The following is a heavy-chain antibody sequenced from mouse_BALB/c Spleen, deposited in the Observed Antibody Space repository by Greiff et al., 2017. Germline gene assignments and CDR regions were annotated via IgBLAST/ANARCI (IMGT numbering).Heavy chain of an antibody. J-gene: IGHJ3*01. CDR3: ARDDGWFAY. Sequence: EVHLVESGGDLVKPGGSLKLSCAASGFTFSSYGMSWVRQTPDKRLEWVATISSGGSYTYYPDSVKGRFTISRDNAKNTLYLQMSSLKSEDTAMYYCARDDGWFAYWGQGTLVTVSA. CDR1: GFTFSSYG. D-gene: IGHD2-3*01. V-gene: IGHV5-6*01. CDR2: ISSGGSYT.